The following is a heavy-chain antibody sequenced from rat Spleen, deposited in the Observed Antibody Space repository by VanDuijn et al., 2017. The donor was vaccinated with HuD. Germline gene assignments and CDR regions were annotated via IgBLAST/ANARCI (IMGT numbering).Heavy chain of an antibody. D-gene: IGHD1-1*01. V-gene: IGHV5-19*01. J-gene: IGHJ3*01. CDR3: ATSFITTVVPPVFAY. CDR1: GFTFSNYG. Sequence: EVQLVESGGGLVQPGRSLKLSCAASGFTFSNYGMHWIRQAPTKGLEWVASISPSGGSTYYRDSVKGRFTISRDNAKSTLSLQMDSLRSEDTATYYCATSFITTVVPPVFAYWGQGTLVTVSS. CDR2: ISPSGGST.